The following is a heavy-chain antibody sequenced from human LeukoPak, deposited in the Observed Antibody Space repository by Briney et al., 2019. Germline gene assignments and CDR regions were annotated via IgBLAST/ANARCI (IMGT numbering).Heavy chain of an antibody. D-gene: IGHD3-10*01. V-gene: IGHV1-8*01. CDR1: GYTFTSYD. CDR2: MNPNSGNT. CDR3: ATDPDYYGSGSYYY. J-gene: IGHJ4*02. Sequence: ASVKVSCKASGYTFTSYDINWVRQATGQGLEWMGWMNPNSGNTGYARKFQGRVTMTEDTSTDTAYMELSSLRSEDTAVYYCATDPDYYGSGSYYYWGQGTLVTVSS.